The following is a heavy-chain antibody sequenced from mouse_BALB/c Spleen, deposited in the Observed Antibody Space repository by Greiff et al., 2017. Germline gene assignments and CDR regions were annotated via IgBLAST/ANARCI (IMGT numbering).Heavy chain of an antibody. CDR2: ISSGGST. D-gene: IGHD1-2*01. V-gene: IGHV5-6-5*01. J-gene: IGHJ2*01. CDR1: GFTFSSSA. Sequence: DVQLVESGGGLVKPGGSLKLSCAASGFTFSSSAMSWVRQTPEKRLEWVASISSGGSTYDPDSVKGRFTISRDNARNILYLQMSSLRAEDTAMYYGARGDGYYFDYWGQGTTLTVSS. CDR3: ARGDGYYFDY.